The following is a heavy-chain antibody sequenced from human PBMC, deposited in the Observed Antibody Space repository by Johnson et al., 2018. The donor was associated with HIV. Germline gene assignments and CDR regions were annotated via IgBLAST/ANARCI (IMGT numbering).Heavy chain of an antibody. CDR2: ISYEASNK. J-gene: IGHJ3*01. CDR3: ARDYRGRTVDAFDV. CDR1: GFTFSHYA. D-gene: IGHD3-16*02. V-gene: IGHV3-30*04. Sequence: QVQLVESGGGVVQPGTSLRLSCAASGFTFSHYAMHWVRQAPGKGLEWVAFISYEASNKHFPDSVKGRFTISRDNSKNTLYLQMNSLRAGDAAVYYCARDYRGRTVDAFDVWGQGTLVIVSS.